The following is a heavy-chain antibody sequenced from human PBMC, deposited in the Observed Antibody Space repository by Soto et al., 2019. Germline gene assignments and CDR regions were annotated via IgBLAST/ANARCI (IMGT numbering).Heavy chain of an antibody. V-gene: IGHV1-69*02. J-gene: IGHJ5*02. CDR3: ARIPSNTYGGNSDWFDP. CDR1: GGTFSSYT. CDR2: IIPILGIA. D-gene: IGHD4-17*01. Sequence: GASVKVSCKASGGTFSSYTISWVRQAPGQGLEWMGRIIPILGIANYAQKFQGRVTITAGKSTSTAYMELSSLRSEDTAVYYCARIPSNTYGGNSDWFDPWGQGTLVTVSS.